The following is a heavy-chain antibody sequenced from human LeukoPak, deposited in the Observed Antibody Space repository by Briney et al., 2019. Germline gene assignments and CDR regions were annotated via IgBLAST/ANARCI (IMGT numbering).Heavy chain of an antibody. CDR2: IIPIFGTA. D-gene: IGHD3-22*01. CDR1: GGTFSSYA. V-gene: IGHV1-69*05. J-gene: IGHJ4*02. Sequence: GASVKVSCKASGGTFSSYAISGVRQAPGQGLEWMGGIIPIFGTANYAQKFQGRVTITTDESTRTAYMELSSLRSEDTAVYYCARTYYYDSSGWYYFDYWGQGTLVTVSS. CDR3: ARTYYYDSSGWYYFDY.